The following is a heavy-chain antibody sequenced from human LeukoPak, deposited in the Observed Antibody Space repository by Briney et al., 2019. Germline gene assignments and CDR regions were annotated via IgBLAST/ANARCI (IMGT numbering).Heavy chain of an antibody. V-gene: IGHV1-18*01. J-gene: IGHJ6*03. D-gene: IGHD1-26*01. CDR3: ARVEVDYYYMDV. Sequence: ASVKVSCKASGYTFTSYGISWVRQAPGQGLEWMGWVSAYNGNTNYAQKLQGRVTMTTDTSTSTAYMELRSLRSDDTAVYYRARVEVDYYYMDVWGKGTTVTVSS. CDR2: VSAYNGNT. CDR1: GYTFTSYG.